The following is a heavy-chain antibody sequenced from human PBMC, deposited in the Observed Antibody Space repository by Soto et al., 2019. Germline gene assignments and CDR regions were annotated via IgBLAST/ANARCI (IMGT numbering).Heavy chain of an antibody. D-gene: IGHD3-9*01. CDR3: AKVTNIFYGMDV. CDR1: GFTLRNYA. CDR2: IYFDGSNQ. J-gene: IGHJ6*02. Sequence: QPGGSLRLSCRASGFTLRNYAMHWVRQAPGKGLEWVAVIYFDGSNQHYVDSVKGRFTISRDNSNNMLFLQMNSLRPDDTAVYYCAKVTNIFYGMDVWGQGTPVTVSS. V-gene: IGHV3-30-3*01.